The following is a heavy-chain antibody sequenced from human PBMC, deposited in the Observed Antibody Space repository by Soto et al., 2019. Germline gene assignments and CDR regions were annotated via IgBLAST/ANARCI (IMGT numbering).Heavy chain of an antibody. J-gene: IGHJ3*02. CDR1: GYSFTSYW. CDR2: IYPGDSDA. Sequence: PGESLKISCEAAGYSFTSYWIGWVRLMPAKGLEWMGIIYPGDSDARYSPSFQGQVTISADKSINTAYLQWSSLKASDTAIYYCARQIVIVGSTYDAFDIWRQGTMVTVSS. CDR3: ARQIVIVGSTYDAFDI. D-gene: IGHD1-26*01. V-gene: IGHV5-51*01.